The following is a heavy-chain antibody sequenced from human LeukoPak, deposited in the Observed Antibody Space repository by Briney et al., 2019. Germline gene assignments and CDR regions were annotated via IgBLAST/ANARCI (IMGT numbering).Heavy chain of an antibody. D-gene: IGHD4-17*01. V-gene: IGHV1-3*01. J-gene: IGHJ4*02. CDR3: ARDPNYGDYVLDY. CDR1: GYTFTSYA. Sequence: ASVKVSCKASGYTFTSYAMHWVRQAPGQRLEWMGWINAGNGNTKYSQKFQGRVTITRDTSASTAYMELSSLRSEDTAVYYCARDPNYGDYVLDYWGQGTLVTVSS. CDR2: INAGNGNT.